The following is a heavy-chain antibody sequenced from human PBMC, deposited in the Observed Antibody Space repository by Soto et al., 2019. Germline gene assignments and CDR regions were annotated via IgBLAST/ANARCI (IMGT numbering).Heavy chain of an antibody. CDR3: ARDQLYYNDISGRPLNAFDV. V-gene: IGHV3-48*01. Sequence: GGSLRLSCAASGFTFRNYGMNWVCQAPGKGLEWVSYIGIGSSTKYYADSVKGRFTISRDNAKNSLYLQMNSLRAEDTAVYYCARDQLYYNDISGRPLNAFDVCGQGTMVTVSS. J-gene: IGHJ3*01. CDR1: GFTFRNYG. D-gene: IGHD3-22*01. CDR2: IGIGSSTK.